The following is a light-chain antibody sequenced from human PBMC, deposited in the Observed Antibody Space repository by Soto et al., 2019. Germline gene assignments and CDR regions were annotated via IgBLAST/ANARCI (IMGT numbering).Light chain of an antibody. CDR2: GNT. V-gene: IGLV1-40*01. CDR3: QSYDSTLSARYV. CDR1: SSNIGAGYD. J-gene: IGLJ1*01. Sequence: QSALTQPPSVSGAPGQRVTISCTGSSSNIGAGYDVHWYQQRPGTAPKLLIFGNTNRPSGVPDRFSGSKSGTSASLAITGLQAEDEGDYYCQSYDSTLSARYVFGTGTQLTVL.